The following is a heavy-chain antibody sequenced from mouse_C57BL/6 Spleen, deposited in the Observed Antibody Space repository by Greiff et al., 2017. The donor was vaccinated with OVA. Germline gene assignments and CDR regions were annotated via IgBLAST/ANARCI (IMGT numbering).Heavy chain of an antibody. Sequence: VQLQQSGAELVRPGASVKLSCKASGYTFTDYYINWVKQRPGQGLEWIARIYPGSGNTYYNEKFKGKATLTAEKSSSTAYMQLSSLTSEDSAVYFCARGGWLPYWGQGTTLTVSS. CDR1: GYTFTDYY. D-gene: IGHD2-3*01. J-gene: IGHJ2*01. CDR2: IYPGSGNT. V-gene: IGHV1-76*01. CDR3: ARGGWLPY.